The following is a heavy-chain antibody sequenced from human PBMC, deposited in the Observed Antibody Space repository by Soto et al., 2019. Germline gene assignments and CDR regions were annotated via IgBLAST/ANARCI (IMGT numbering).Heavy chain of an antibody. V-gene: IGHV4-30-4*01. Sequence: TLSLTXTXSGGSISSVDYYWGWIRQPPXKGLXWIGYIYYSGSTYYNPSLKSRVTISVDTSKNQFSLKLSSVTAADTALYYCARAAVGGEYYYFDSWGQGTLVTVSS. CDR1: GGSISSVDYY. CDR2: IYYSGST. CDR3: ARAAVGGEYYYFDS. D-gene: IGHD1-26*01. J-gene: IGHJ4*02.